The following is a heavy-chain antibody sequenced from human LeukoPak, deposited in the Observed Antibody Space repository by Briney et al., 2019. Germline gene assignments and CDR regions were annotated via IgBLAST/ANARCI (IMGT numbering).Heavy chain of an antibody. CDR3: ATNQIMIREYYFDY. V-gene: IGHV3-33*01. J-gene: IGHJ4*02. Sequence: GGSLRLSCAASGFTFSSYGMHWVRQASGKGLEWVAVIWYDGSQKYYPDSVKGRFTISRDNSKNTLFLQTNSLRAEDTAVYYCATNQIMIREYYFDYWGQGTLVTVSS. CDR2: IWYDGSQK. D-gene: IGHD3-16*01. CDR1: GFTFSSYG.